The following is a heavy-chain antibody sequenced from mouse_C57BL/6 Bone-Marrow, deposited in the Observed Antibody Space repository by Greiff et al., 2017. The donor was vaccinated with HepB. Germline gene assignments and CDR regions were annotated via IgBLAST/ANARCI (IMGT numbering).Heavy chain of an antibody. D-gene: IGHD3-1*01. V-gene: IGHV1-75*01. CDR3: ARSYGLPWFAY. CDR1: GYTFTDYY. Sequence: VKLMESGPELVKPGASVKISCKASGYTFTDYYINWVKQRPGQGLEWIGWIFPGSGSTYYNEKFKGKATLTVDKSSSTAYMLLSSLTSEDSAVYFCARSYGLPWFAYWGQGTLVTVSA. CDR2: IFPGSGST. J-gene: IGHJ3*01.